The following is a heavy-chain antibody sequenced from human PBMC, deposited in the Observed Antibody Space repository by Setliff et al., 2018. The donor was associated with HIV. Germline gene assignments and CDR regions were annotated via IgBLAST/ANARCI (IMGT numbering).Heavy chain of an antibody. Sequence: SETLSLTCVVSGGSFSGYSWSWIRQSPGKGLEWIGEISQGGTTHYNPSLKRRVTISEDTSKSQLSMKLTSVAAADTAIYYCARGKGGIDGPVEFDNWGQGTPVTVSS. J-gene: IGHJ4*02. D-gene: IGHD1-1*01. CDR2: ISQGGTT. CDR1: GGSFSGYS. V-gene: IGHV4-34*01. CDR3: ARGKGGIDGPVEFDN.